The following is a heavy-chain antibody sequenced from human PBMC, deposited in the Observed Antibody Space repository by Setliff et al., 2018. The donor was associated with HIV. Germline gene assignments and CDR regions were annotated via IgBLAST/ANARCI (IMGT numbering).Heavy chain of an antibody. J-gene: IGHJ5*02. D-gene: IGHD2-15*01. CDR1: CDSINTPY. Sequence: SETLSLTCTVSCDSINTPYWSWVRQPPGKALEWIGTTSKSGSTTYNPSLNSRVTISVDTAKNQFSLKVTSVTSADTAVYYCARGSTTWWTWWFDPWGQGTLVTVSS. V-gene: IGHV4-59*11. CDR3: ARGSTTWWTWWFDP. CDR2: TSKSGST.